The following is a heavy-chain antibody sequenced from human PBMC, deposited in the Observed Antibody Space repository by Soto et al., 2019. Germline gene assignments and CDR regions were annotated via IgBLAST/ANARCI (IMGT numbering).Heavy chain of an antibody. Sequence: GGSLRLSCAASGFTFSSYAMSWVRQAPGKGLEWVSAISGSGGSTYYADSVKGRFTISRDNSKNTLYLQMNSLRAEDTAVYYCAKDVRYCSSTSCSYWGQGTLVTVSS. CDR2: ISGSGGST. V-gene: IGHV3-23*01. D-gene: IGHD2-2*01. CDR1: GFTFSSYA. CDR3: AKDVRYCSSTSCSY. J-gene: IGHJ4*02.